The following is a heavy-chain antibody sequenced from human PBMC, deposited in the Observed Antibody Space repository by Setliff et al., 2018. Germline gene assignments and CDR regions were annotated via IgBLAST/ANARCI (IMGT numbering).Heavy chain of an antibody. V-gene: IGHV4-59*08. CDR3: ARHALSFDSAWDV. CDR2: IHNNGRI. J-gene: IGHJ6*04. Sequence: SETLSLTCSVSGASITSYYWSWIRQPPGKGLEWIAYIHNNGRIKYNPALKSRVTISLDTSKNQFSLNLNSATAADAAVYYCARHALSFDSAWDVWGKGTTVTVSS. D-gene: IGHD3-9*01. CDR1: GASITSYY.